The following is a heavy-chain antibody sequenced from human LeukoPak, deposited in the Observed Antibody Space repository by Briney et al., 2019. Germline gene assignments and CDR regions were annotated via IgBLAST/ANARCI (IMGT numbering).Heavy chain of an antibody. J-gene: IGHJ6*03. D-gene: IGHD3-22*01. V-gene: IGHV3-30-3*01. CDR1: GFTFSSYA. CDR3: ARESTSMIVVEYYMDV. Sequence: GGSLRLSCAASGFTFSSYAMHWVRQAPGKGLEWVAVISYDGSNKYYADSVKGRFTISRDNSKNTLYLQMNSLRAEDTAVYYCARESTSMIVVEYYMDVWGKGTTVTVSS. CDR2: ISYDGSNK.